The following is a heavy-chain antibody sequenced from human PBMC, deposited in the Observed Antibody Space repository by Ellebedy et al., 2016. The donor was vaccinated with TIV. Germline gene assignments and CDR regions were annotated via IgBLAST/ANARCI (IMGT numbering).Heavy chain of an antibody. CDR2: MNPNSGNT. J-gene: IGHJ6*02. CDR3: ARGLDCSGGKCYLDGGYQHGMDD. D-gene: IGHD2-15*01. CDR1: GYTFTNYD. V-gene: IGHV1-8*01. Sequence: ASVKVSXKASGYTFTNYDITWVRQASGQGLEWMGWMNPNSGNTGYAQKFQGRVTMTGDTSISTAYMELSSLKSEDTAVYYCARGLDCSGGKCYLDGGYQHGMDDWGQGTTVTVSS.